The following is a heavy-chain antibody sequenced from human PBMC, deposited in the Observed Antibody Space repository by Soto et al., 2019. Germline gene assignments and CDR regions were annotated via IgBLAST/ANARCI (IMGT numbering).Heavy chain of an antibody. V-gene: IGHV1-69*01. D-gene: IGHD3-16*01. J-gene: IGHJ4*02. CDR3: AREPGGRLRPSYLNFDY. CDR2: IIPIFGTA. Sequence: QVQLVQSGAEVKKPGSSVKVSCKASGGTFSSYAISWVRQAPGQGLEWMGGIIPIFGTANYAQKFQGRVTITADESPSTAYMELSSLRSEDTAVYYCAREPGGRLRPSYLNFDYWGQGTLVTVSS. CDR1: GGTFSSYA.